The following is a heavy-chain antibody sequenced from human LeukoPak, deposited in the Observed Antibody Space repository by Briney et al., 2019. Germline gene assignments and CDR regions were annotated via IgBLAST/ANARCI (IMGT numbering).Heavy chain of an antibody. V-gene: IGHV3-23*01. J-gene: IGHJ4*02. Sequence: GGSLRLSCAASGFTFSSYAMSWVRQAPGKGLKWVSAISGSGGSTYYADSVKGRFTISRDNSKNTLYLQMNSLRAEDTAVYYCAKVRGSYDILTGYFDYWGQGTLVTVSS. D-gene: IGHD3-9*01. CDR1: GFTFSSYA. CDR2: ISGSGGST. CDR3: AKVRGSYDILTGYFDY.